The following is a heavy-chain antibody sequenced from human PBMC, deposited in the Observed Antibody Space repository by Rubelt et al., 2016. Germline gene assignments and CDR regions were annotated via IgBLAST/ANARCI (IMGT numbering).Heavy chain of an antibody. V-gene: IGHV1-2*02. CDR1: GYTFTGYY. J-gene: IGHJ4*02. CDR2: INPNSGGT. D-gene: IGHD2-15*01. CDR3: ARDYCSGGSCYSVFDY. Sequence: VQLVQSGAEVKKPGESLKISCKGSGYTFTGYYMHWVRQAPGQGLEWMGWINPNSGGTNYAQKFQGRVTMTRDTSISKAYMELSRLRSDDTAVYYCARDYCSGGSCYSVFDYWGQGTLVTVSS.